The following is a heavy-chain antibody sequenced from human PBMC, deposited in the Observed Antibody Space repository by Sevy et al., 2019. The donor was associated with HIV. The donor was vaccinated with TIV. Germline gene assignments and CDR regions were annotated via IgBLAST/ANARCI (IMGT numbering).Heavy chain of an antibody. CDR3: ARVDANYDKGFDP. CDR1: GFTFRRYA. J-gene: IGHJ5*02. D-gene: IGHD3-22*01. Sequence: GGSLRLSCAASGFTFRRYAMHWVRQAPGQGLESVAVISYDGGKTYHADSVKGRFTISRDNSENTLYLQMNSLRAEDTAVYYCARVDANYDKGFDPWGQGTLVTVSS. V-gene: IGHV3-30*04. CDR2: ISYDGGKT.